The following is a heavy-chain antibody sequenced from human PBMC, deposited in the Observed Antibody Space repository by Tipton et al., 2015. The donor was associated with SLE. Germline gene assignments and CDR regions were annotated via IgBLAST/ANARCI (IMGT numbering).Heavy chain of an antibody. J-gene: IGHJ4*02. CDR3: GRDDRGFGDSY. CDR1: GFTFSDYY. Sequence: SLRLSCAAPGFTFSDYYMNWVRQAPGKGLEWVAYISSSGRTIRYADSVKGRFTISRDNAKKSLFLQMKSLKAEDTAVYYCGRDDRGFGDSYWGQGTLVTVSS. CDR2: ISSSGRTI. V-gene: IGHV3-11*04. D-gene: IGHD3-10*01.